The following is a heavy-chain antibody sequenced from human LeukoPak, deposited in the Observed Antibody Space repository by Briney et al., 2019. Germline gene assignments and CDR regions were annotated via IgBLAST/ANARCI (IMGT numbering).Heavy chain of an antibody. Sequence: ASVKVSCKASGYTFTSYYMHWVRQAPGQGLEWMGIINPSGGSTSYAQKFQGRVTMTRDTSTSTVYMELSSLRSEDTAVYYCARDGYLRDYFDYWGQGTLVTASS. V-gene: IGHV1-46*01. CDR1: GYTFTSYY. J-gene: IGHJ4*02. D-gene: IGHD5-18*01. CDR3: ARDGYLRDYFDY. CDR2: INPSGGST.